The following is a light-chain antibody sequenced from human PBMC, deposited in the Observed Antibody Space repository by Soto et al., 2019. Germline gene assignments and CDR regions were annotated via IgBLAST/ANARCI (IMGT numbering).Light chain of an antibody. Sequence: QSVLTQPASVSVSPGQSFTISCTGTSSDVGGYNYVSWYQQHPGKAPKLMIYDVSNRPSGVSNRFSGSKSGNAASLTISGLQAEDEADYYCSSYTSSSTYVSGTGTKVTVL. CDR1: SSDVGGYNY. CDR3: SSYTSSSTYV. CDR2: DVS. V-gene: IGLV2-14*01. J-gene: IGLJ1*01.